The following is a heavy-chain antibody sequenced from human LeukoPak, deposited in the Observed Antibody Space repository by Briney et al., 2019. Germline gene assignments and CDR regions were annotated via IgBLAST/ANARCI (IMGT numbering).Heavy chain of an antibody. CDR2: ISGSGGST. Sequence: GGSLRLSCAASGFTFSNYAMSWVRQAPGKGLEWVSAISGSGGSTYYADSVKGRFTISRDNSKSTLYLQMSSLRAEDTAVYYCAKDKTAHIAVAGTFDDYWGQGTLVTVSS. CDR1: GFTFSNYA. CDR3: AKDKTAHIAVAGTFDDY. J-gene: IGHJ4*02. D-gene: IGHD6-19*01. V-gene: IGHV3-23*01.